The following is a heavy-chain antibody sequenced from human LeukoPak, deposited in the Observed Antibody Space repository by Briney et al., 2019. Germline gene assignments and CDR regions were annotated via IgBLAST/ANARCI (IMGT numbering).Heavy chain of an antibody. D-gene: IGHD2-8*01. J-gene: IGHJ5*02. Sequence: GGSLRLSCEASGFIFSNFYMAWIRQAPGKGLEWLSYISGSADRIVYADSVKGRFTVSRDNAKNTLFLQMNSLGAEDTAVYYCSRDWRNGGFHPWAQGTLVTVSS. CDR2: ISGSADRI. V-gene: IGHV3-11*01. CDR1: GFIFSNFY. CDR3: SRDWRNGGFHP.